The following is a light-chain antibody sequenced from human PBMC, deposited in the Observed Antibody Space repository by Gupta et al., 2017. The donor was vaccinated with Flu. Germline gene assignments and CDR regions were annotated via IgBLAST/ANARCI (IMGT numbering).Light chain of an antibody. CDR1: QSVSSY. V-gene: IGKV3-11*01. CDR2: DAS. J-gene: IGKJ4*01. CDR3: QHRVNWPT. Sequence: PGERATRSCRASQSVSSYLAWYQQKPGGAPRLLIYDASDRATGIPARFSGSGSGTDFTLTISSLEPEDFAVYYCQHRVNWPTFGGGTKVEMK.